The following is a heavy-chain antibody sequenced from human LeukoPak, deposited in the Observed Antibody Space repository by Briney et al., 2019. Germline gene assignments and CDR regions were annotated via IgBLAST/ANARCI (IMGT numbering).Heavy chain of an antibody. Sequence: GGSLRLSCAASGFTFSSYAMSWDRQAPGRGLEWVSAISGPAGSWDYADSVKGRFTISRDNSKNTLFLQMNSLRADDTAIYYCAKKVGLVSAPLYYFDVWGQGTLVTVSS. CDR3: AKKVGLVSAPLYYFDV. CDR2: ISGPAGSW. CDR1: GFTFSSYA. J-gene: IGHJ4*02. V-gene: IGHV3-23*01. D-gene: IGHD5/OR15-5a*01.